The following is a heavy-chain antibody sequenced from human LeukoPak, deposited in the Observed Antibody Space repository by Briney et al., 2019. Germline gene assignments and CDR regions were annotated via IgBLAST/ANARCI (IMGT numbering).Heavy chain of an antibody. CDR3: AKGKIGDYYMDV. J-gene: IGHJ6*03. CDR1: GFTFSGSA. Sequence: PGGSLRLSCAASGFTFSGSAMHWVRQASGKGLEWVGRIRSKANSYATAYAASVKGRFTISRDDSKNTAYLQMNSLRAEDTAVYYCAKGKIGDYYMDVWGKGTTVTISS. V-gene: IGHV3-73*01. CDR2: IRSKANSYAT. D-gene: IGHD3-10*01.